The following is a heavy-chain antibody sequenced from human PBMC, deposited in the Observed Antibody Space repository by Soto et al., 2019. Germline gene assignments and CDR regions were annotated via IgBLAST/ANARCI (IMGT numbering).Heavy chain of an antibody. CDR2: IIPILGIA. CDR3: ARDPPPIEAAGTGDFDY. V-gene: IGHV1-69*08. D-gene: IGHD6-13*01. J-gene: IGHJ4*02. Sequence: QVQLVQSGAEVKKPGSSVKVSCKASGGTFSSYTISWVRQAPGQGLEWMGRIIPILGIANYAQKFQGRVKITADKSTSTAYMEQSSVRSEDTAVYYCARDPPPIEAAGTGDFDYWGQGTLVTVSS. CDR1: GGTFSSYT.